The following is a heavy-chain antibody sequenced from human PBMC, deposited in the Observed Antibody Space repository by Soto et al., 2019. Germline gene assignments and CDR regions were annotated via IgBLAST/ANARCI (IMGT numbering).Heavy chain of an antibody. CDR1: GLTFSSYW. CDR2: MYTDASSA. D-gene: IGHD5-12*01. Sequence: GGSLRLSCAASGLTFSSYWMHWVRQAPGKGLVWVSRMYTDASSATYADSVKGRFTISRDNAKNTLFLQIDSLSTEDTAVYYCVIGNSGYGNFDDWGEGPLVTAAS. CDR3: VIGNSGYGNFDD. V-gene: IGHV3-74*01. J-gene: IGHJ4*02.